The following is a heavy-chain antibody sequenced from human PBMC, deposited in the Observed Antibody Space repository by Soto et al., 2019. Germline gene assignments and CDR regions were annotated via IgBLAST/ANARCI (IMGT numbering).Heavy chain of an antibody. Sequence: ASVKVSCKASGYTFTSYAMHWVRQAPGQRLEWMGWINAGNGNTKYSQKFQGRVTITRDTSASTAYMELSSLRSEDTAVYYCARDPLRSHYDFWSGRTNYGMDVWGQGTTVTVSS. CDR3: ARDPLRSHYDFWSGRTNYGMDV. CDR1: GYTFTSYA. CDR2: INAGNGNT. V-gene: IGHV1-3*01. J-gene: IGHJ6*02. D-gene: IGHD3-3*01.